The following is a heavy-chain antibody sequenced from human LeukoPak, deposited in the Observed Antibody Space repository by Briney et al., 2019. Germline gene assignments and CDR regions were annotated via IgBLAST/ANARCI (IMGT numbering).Heavy chain of an antibody. CDR2: IPFSSSTT. Sequence: GGSLRLSCAASGFTFSDYYMGWIRQAPGKGLEGVSYIPFSSSTTYYADSVKGRFTISRDNAKNSLYLQMNSLGADDTAVYYCARGWSSSWPYNLFDPWGQGTLVTVSS. J-gene: IGHJ5*02. CDR3: ARGWSSSWPYNLFDP. V-gene: IGHV3-11*01. CDR1: GFTFSDYY. D-gene: IGHD6-13*01.